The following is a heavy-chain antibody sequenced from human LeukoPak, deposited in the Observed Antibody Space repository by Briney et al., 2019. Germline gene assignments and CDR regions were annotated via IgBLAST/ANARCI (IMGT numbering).Heavy chain of an antibody. CDR3: ARGRARRYTY. CDR1: GGSFSGYY. J-gene: IGHJ4*02. V-gene: IGHV4-34*01. Sequence: SETLSLTCAVYGGSFSGYYWSWIRQPPGKGLEWIGEINHSGSTNYNPSLKSRVTISVDTSKNQFSLKLSSVTAADTAVYYCARGRARRYTYWGQRTLVTVSS. D-gene: IGHD6-6*01. CDR2: INHSGST.